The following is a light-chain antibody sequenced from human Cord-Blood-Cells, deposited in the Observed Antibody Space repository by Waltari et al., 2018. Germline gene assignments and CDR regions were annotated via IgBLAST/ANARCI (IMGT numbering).Light chain of an antibody. Sequence: DIVMTQSPLSLPVTPGEPASISCRSSQSLLHSNGYNYLDWYLQKPGQSPQLLIYLGSNRASGVPDRFSGSGSGTDFTQKCSRVEADDVGVYDCMQALQTPRTFGQGTKVEIK. CDR3: MQALQTPRT. CDR1: QSLLHSNGYNY. J-gene: IGKJ1*01. V-gene: IGKV2-28*01. CDR2: LGS.